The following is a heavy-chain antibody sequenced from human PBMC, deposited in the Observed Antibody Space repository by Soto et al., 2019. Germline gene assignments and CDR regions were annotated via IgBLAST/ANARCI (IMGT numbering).Heavy chain of an antibody. Sequence: EVQLVESGGGLVQPGGSLRLSCAGSGFTVSTNYMNWVRQAPGMGLEWVSVIYSDGKTYYADSVKGRFTISRDNSKNTPYLQMNSLRAEDTAVYYCAREGERLLPFFGTNYMDVWGKGTTVTVSS. V-gene: IGHV3-66*01. CDR2: IYSDGKT. CDR1: GFTVSTNY. D-gene: IGHD3-3*01. J-gene: IGHJ6*03. CDR3: AREGERLLPFFGTNYMDV.